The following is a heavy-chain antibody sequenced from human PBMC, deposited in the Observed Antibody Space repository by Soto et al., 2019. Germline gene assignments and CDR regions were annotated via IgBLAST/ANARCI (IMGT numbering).Heavy chain of an antibody. Sequence: PGGALRLSCAASGFTFSSYWMRWVRQAPGKGLEWVANIKQDGSEKYYVDSVKGRFTISRDNAKNSLYLQMNSLRAEDTAVYYCAKIVNLARTSSGWLEYFQHWGQGTLVTVSS. CDR2: IKQDGSEK. CDR3: AKIVNLARTSSGWLEYFQH. CDR1: GFTFSSYW. V-gene: IGHV3-7*01. D-gene: IGHD6-19*01. J-gene: IGHJ1*01.